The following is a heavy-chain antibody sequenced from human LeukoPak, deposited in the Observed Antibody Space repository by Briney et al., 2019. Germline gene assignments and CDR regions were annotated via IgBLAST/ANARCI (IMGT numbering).Heavy chain of an antibody. Sequence: GGSLRLSCAASGFTFSSYSMNWVRQAPGKGLEWVSYISSSSSTIYYADSVKGRFTFSRDDSKNTVYLQMNSLRTEDTAVYYCVRDYNYYFDYWGHGTLVTVSS. V-gene: IGHV3-48*01. CDR2: ISSSSSTI. J-gene: IGHJ4*01. CDR3: VRDYNYYFDY. D-gene: IGHD1-1*01. CDR1: GFTFSSYS.